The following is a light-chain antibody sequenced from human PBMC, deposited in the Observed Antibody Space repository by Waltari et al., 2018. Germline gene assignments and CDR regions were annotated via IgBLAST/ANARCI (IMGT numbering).Light chain of an antibody. CDR3: SSHTSNSVVV. Sequence: QSALTQPASVSGSPGQSITISSTGTSSAVGAYNYFSWYQHHPGKAPKVMIYDVSNRPSGVSNRFSGSKSGNTASLTISGLQAEDEAEYYCSSHTSNSVVVFGGGTKLTVL. CDR2: DVS. J-gene: IGLJ2*01. V-gene: IGLV2-14*03. CDR1: SSAVGAYNY.